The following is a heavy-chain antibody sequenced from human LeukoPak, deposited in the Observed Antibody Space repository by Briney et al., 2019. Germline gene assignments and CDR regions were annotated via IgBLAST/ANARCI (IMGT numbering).Heavy chain of an antibody. D-gene: IGHD6-13*01. CDR1: GGSISSSGYY. CDR2: FSYSGST. CDR3: ARDRRSSSCLEY. Sequence: KPSETLSLTCTVSGGSISSSGYYWGWLRQSPGKGLEWIGSFSYSGSTYYSPSLKSRVTISVDTSKNQFSLKLSSVTAADTAVYYCARDRRSSSCLEYWGQGTLVTVSS. V-gene: IGHV4-39*07. J-gene: IGHJ4*02.